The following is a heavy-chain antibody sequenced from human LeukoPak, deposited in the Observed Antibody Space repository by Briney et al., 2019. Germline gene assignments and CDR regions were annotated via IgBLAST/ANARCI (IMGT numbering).Heavy chain of an antibody. V-gene: IGHV4-34*01. CDR2: INHSGST. CDR3: ARVTTFGGVIVP. CDR1: GGSFSGYY. D-gene: IGHD3-16*02. J-gene: IGHJ5*02. Sequence: SETLSLTCAVYGGSFSGYYWSWIRQPPGKGLEWIGEINHSGSTNYNPSLTSRVTISVDTSKNQFSLKLSSVTAADTAVYYCARVTTFGGVIVPWGQGTLVTVSS.